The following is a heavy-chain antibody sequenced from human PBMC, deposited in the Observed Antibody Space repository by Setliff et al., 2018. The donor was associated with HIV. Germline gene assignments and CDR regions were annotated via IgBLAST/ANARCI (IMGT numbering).Heavy chain of an antibody. CDR1: GYTFTSYY. V-gene: IGHV1-46*01. CDR3: ARAGVVVAATSYYYGMDV. D-gene: IGHD2-15*01. Sequence: GASVKVSCKASGYTFTSYYMHWVRQAPGQGLEWMGIINPSGGSTSYAQKFQSRVTMTRDTSTSTVYMELSSLRSEDTAVYYCARAGVVVAATSYYYGMDVWGQGTTVTVSS. CDR2: INPSGGST. J-gene: IGHJ6*02.